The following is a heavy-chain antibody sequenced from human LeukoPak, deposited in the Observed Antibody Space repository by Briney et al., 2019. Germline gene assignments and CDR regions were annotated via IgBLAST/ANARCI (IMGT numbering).Heavy chain of an antibody. Sequence: PGGFLRLSCAASGFTFSDYWMHWVRQAPGKGLVWVSRINSDGSGKTYADSVKGRFTISREDAKNTLYLQMNSLRAEDTAVYYCAKVAAWDSSGYLFDYWGQGTLVTVSS. J-gene: IGHJ4*02. V-gene: IGHV3-74*01. CDR2: INSDGSGK. CDR1: GFTFSDYW. D-gene: IGHD3-22*01. CDR3: AKVAAWDSSGYLFDY.